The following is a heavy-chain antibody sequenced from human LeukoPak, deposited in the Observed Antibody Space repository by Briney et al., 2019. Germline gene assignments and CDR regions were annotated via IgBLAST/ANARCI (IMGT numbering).Heavy chain of an antibody. Sequence: PSETLSLTCPVSGGSISSGGYYWSWIRQHPGKGLEWIGYIYYSGSTYYNPSLESRVTISVDTSKNQFSLKLSSVTAADTAVYYCARGGTFYYDSSRPHVWFDPWGQGTLVTVSS. D-gene: IGHD3-22*01. CDR3: ARGGTFYYDSSRPHVWFDP. J-gene: IGHJ5*02. V-gene: IGHV4-31*03. CDR2: IYYSGST. CDR1: GGSISSGGYY.